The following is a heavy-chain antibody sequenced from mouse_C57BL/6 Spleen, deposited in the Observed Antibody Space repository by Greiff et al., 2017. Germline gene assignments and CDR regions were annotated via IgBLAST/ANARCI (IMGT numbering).Heavy chain of an antibody. D-gene: IGHD2-4*01. CDR1: GFTFSSYA. Sequence: EVKLMESGGGLVKPGGSLKLSCAASGFTFSSYAMSWVRQTPGKRLEWVATISDGGSYTYYPGNVKGRFTISRDNATNNLYLQLSHLKSEDTAMYEGARRYYCDFVGWFAYWGQGTRVTVSA. CDR2: ISDGGSYT. V-gene: IGHV5-4*03. J-gene: IGHJ3*01. CDR3: ARRYYCDFVGWFAY.